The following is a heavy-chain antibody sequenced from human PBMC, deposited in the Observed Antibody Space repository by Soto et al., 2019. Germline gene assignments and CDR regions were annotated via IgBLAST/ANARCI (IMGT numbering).Heavy chain of an antibody. D-gene: IGHD6-19*01. J-gene: IGHJ5*02. V-gene: IGHV3-49*05. Sequence: EVQLVESGGGLVKPGRSLRLSCTASGFTFGDYAMSWFRQAPGKGLEWVGFIRSKAYGGTTEYAASVKGRFTISRDDSKSIAYRQMNSLKTDDTAVYYCTRDQAPIAVAGTGWFDPWGQGTLVTVSS. CDR2: IRSKAYGGTT. CDR1: GFTFGDYA. CDR3: TRDQAPIAVAGTGWFDP.